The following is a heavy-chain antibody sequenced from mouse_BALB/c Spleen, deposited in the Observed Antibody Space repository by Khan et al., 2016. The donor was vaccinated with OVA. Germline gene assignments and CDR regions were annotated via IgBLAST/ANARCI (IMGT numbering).Heavy chain of an antibody. CDR3: ARQPGYYEGSAMDY. CDR2: ISSGGSYT. CDR1: GFTFSSYG. D-gene: IGHD2-3*01. J-gene: IGHJ4*01. Sequence: DVHLVESGGDLVKPGGSLKLSCAASGFTFSSYGMSWVRQTPDKRLEWVATISSGGSYTYYPDNLKGRFTISRDNAKNTIYLQMSSLKSEDTAMYYCARQPGYYEGSAMDYWGQGTSVTVSS. V-gene: IGHV5-6*01.